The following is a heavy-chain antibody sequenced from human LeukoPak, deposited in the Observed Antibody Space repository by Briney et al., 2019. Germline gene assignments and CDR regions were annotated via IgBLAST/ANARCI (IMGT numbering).Heavy chain of an antibody. V-gene: IGHV1-69*04. CDR2: IIPILGIA. CDR1: GGTFSSYA. Sequence: ASVKVSCKASGGTFSSYAISWVRRAPGQGLEWMGRIIPILGIANYAQKFQGRVTITADKSTSTAYMELSSLRSEDTAVYYCARTKGYGYSSHYFDYWGQGTLVTVSS. D-gene: IGHD5-18*01. J-gene: IGHJ4*02. CDR3: ARTKGYGYSSHYFDY.